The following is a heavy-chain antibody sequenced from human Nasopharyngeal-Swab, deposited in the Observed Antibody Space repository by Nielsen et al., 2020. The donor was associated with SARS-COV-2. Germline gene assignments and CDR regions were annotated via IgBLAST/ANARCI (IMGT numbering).Heavy chain of an antibody. J-gene: IGHJ3*02. CDR3: ARASLSGSSTGRRAFDI. CDR2: ISSSGSTI. D-gene: IGHD1-26*01. Sequence: GESLKISCAASGFTFDDYGMNWVRQAPGKGLEWVSYISSSGSTIYYADSVKGRFTISRDNAKNSLYLQMNSLRAEDTAVYYCARASLSGSSTGRRAFDIWGQGTMVTVSS. V-gene: IGHV3-48*03. CDR1: GFTFDDYG.